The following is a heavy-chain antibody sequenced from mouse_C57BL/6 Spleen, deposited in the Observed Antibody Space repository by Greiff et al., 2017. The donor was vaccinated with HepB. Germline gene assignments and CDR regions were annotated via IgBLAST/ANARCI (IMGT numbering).Heavy chain of an antibody. CDR3: ARTPTVVGEDYAMDY. Sequence: QVQLKESGPGLVQPSQSLSITCTVSGFSLTSYGVHWVRQSPGKGLEWLGVIWSGGSTDYNAAFISRLSISKDNSKSQVFFKMNSLQADDTAIYYCARTPTVVGEDYAMDYWGQGTSVTVSS. V-gene: IGHV2-2*01. J-gene: IGHJ4*01. CDR2: IWSGGST. CDR1: GFSLTSYG. D-gene: IGHD1-1*01.